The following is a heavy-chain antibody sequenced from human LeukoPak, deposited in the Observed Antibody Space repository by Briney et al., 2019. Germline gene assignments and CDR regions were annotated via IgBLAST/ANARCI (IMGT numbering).Heavy chain of an antibody. J-gene: IGHJ6*03. V-gene: IGHV1-2*02. D-gene: IGHD4/OR15-4a*01. CDR1: GYTFTGYY. CDR3: ARVGDYGYYYYYMDV. CDR2: INPNSGGT. Sequence: RASVKVSCKASGYTFTGYYMHWVRQAPGQGLEWMGWINPNSGGTNYAQKFQGRVTMTRDTSISTAYMELSRLRSDDTAVYYCARVGDYGYYYYYMDVWGKGTTVTISS.